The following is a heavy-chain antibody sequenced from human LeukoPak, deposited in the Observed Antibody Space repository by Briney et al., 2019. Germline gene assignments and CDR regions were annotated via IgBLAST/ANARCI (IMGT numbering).Heavy chain of an antibody. D-gene: IGHD6-13*01. CDR3: ARSYSSSWYRLWY. J-gene: IGHJ4*02. CDR1: GGSISGDY. Sequence: PSETLSLTCTVSGGSISGDYWSWIRQPPGKGLEWIGYIYDSGSTNYNPSLKSRVTISVDTSKNQFSLKLSSVTAADTAVYYCARSYSSSWYRLWYWGQGTLVTVSS. CDR2: IYDSGST. V-gene: IGHV4-59*08.